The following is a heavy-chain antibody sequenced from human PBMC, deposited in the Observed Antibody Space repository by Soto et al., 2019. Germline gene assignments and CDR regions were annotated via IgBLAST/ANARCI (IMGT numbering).Heavy chain of an antibody. CDR2: INPKSGGT. CDR1: GYSFTDYH. J-gene: IGHJ6*02. D-gene: IGHD2-8*01. V-gene: IGHV1-2*06. Sequence: QVQLVQSGAEVKKPGASVRVSCKASGYSFTDYHIHWMRQAPGQGLEWLGRINPKSGGTSTAQKFQGRVTMTRDRSISTVYMELTRLRSDDTAVYFCARGHSTDCSNGVCSFFYNHEMDVWGQGTTVTVSS. CDR3: ARGHSTDCSNGVCSFFYNHEMDV.